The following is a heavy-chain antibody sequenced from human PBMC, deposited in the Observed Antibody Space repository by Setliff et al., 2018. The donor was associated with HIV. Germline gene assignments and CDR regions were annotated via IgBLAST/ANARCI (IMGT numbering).Heavy chain of an antibody. CDR2: ITWKGGIL. V-gene: IGHV3-9*01. J-gene: IGHJ6*03. D-gene: IGHD6-19*01. CDR1: GFTFDYHA. CDR3: VKGGTLAGQFYYYMDV. Sequence: PGGSLRLSCAASGFTFDYHAMHWVRQPPGKGLEWVSGITWKGGILGYAASAKGRFIISRDNARSSLHLQMNNLATEDTALYFCVKGGTLAGQFYYYMDVWGKGTTVTVSS.